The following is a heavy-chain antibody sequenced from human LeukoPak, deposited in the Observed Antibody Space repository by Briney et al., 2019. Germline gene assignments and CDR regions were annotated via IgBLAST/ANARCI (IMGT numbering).Heavy chain of an antibody. J-gene: IGHJ4*02. V-gene: IGHV4-59*01. CDR1: GGSISSYY. D-gene: IGHD6-13*01. CDR3: ARGLMMAAAGRGEFHY. CDR2: IYYSGST. Sequence: SETLSLTCIVSGGSISSYYRSWIRQPPGKGLEWIGYIYYSGSTNYNPSLKSRVTISVGTSKNQFSLTLSSVTAADTAVYYCARGLMMAAAGRGEFHYWGPGTLVTVSS.